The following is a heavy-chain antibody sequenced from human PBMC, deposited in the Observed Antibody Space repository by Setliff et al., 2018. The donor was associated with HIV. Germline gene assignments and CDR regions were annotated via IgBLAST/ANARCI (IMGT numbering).Heavy chain of an antibody. CDR3: AKGAGFYGDYTFDY. CDR1: GASITSHY. V-gene: IGHV4-59*11. D-gene: IGHD4-17*01. J-gene: IGHJ4*02. CDR2: IYSTGST. Sequence: KPSETLSLTCTVSGASITSHYWSWIRQSPGRELEWTGYIYSTGSTNYNPSLQSRVSISMDASKNKFSLKVTSVTSADTAVYYCAKGAGFYGDYTFDYWGQGNLVTVSS.